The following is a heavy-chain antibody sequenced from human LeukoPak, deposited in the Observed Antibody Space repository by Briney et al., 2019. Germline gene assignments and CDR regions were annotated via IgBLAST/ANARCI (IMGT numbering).Heavy chain of an antibody. J-gene: IGHJ4*02. D-gene: IGHD3-3*01. CDR3: ARGGDGFSPDYYFDY. CDR1: GYTFTGYY. CDR2: INPNSGGT. Sequence: ASVKVSCKASGYTFTGYYMHWVRQAPGQGLEWMGWINPNSGGTNYAQKFQGRVTMTRDTSISTAYMELSRLRSDDTAVYYCARGGDGFSPDYYFDYWGQGTLVTVSS. V-gene: IGHV1-2*02.